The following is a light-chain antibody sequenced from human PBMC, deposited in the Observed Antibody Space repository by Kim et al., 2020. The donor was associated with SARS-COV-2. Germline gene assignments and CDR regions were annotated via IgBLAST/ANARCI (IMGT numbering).Light chain of an antibody. V-gene: IGLV3-19*01. CDR3: NSRGTSGYRLL. Sequence: AVGQTTRITCHGDSRRNYYAAWYHQKPGQAPVLVIHGESDRPSGSPDRFSASNTGDTASLTITGAQAEDEGDYYCNSRGTSGYRLLFGGGTQLTVL. J-gene: IGLJ2*01. CDR2: GES. CDR1: SRRNYY.